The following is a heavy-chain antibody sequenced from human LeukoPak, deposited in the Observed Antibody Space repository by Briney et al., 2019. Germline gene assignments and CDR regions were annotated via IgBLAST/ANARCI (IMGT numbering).Heavy chain of an antibody. V-gene: IGHV1-69*05. J-gene: IGHJ4*02. CDR2: IIPIFGTA. Sequence: ASVKVSCKASGGTFSSYAISWVRQAPGQGLEWMGGIIPIFGTANYAQKLQGRVTMTTDTSTSTAYMELRSLRSDDTAVYYCARDKLGDGSGSYYPAGADPADYWGQGTLVTVSS. CDR3: ARDKLGDGSGSYYPAGADPADY. D-gene: IGHD3-10*01. CDR1: GGTFSSYA.